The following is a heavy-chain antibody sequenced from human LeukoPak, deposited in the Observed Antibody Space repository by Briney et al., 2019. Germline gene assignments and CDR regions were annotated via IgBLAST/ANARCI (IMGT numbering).Heavy chain of an antibody. Sequence: GGSLRLSCAASGFPFSSYSMNWVRQAPGKGLEWVSYISSSSSTMYYADSVKGRFTFSRDNAKNSLYLQMNSLRAEDTAVYYCARVDGGWYFGYWGQGTLVTVSS. V-gene: IGHV3-48*04. D-gene: IGHD6-19*01. CDR3: ARVDGGWYFGY. CDR2: ISSSSSTM. CDR1: GFPFSSYS. J-gene: IGHJ4*02.